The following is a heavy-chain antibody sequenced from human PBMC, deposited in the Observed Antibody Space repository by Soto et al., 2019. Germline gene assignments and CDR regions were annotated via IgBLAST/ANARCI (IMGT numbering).Heavy chain of an antibody. J-gene: IGHJ5*02. CDR3: ARGQQLAWFDP. CDR2: ISVNNGKT. D-gene: IGHD6-13*01. CDR1: GYAFTIYG. V-gene: IGHV1-18*01. Sequence: QVQLVQSGAEVKKPGASVKVSSKPTGYAFTIYGITRVRQAPGQGLEWMGWISVNNGKTNYGQKLQGRVTMTTDTSTSTAYMELRSLRPDDTAVYYCARGQQLAWFDPWGQGTLVTVSS.